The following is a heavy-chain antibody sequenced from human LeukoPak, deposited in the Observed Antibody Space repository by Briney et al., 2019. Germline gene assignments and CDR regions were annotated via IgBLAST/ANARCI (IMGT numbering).Heavy chain of an antibody. Sequence: TGGSLRLSCAASGFTFSSYEMNWVRQAPGKGLEWVSYISSSGSTIYYADSVKGRFTISRDNAKNSLYLQMNSLRAEDTAVYYCARDSRGSYSYYFDYWGQGTLVTVSS. CDR2: ISSSGSTI. V-gene: IGHV3-48*03. CDR3: ARDSRGSYSYYFDY. D-gene: IGHD1-26*01. J-gene: IGHJ4*02. CDR1: GFTFSSYE.